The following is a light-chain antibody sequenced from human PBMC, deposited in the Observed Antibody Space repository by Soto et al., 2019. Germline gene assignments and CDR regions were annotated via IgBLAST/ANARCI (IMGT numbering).Light chain of an antibody. J-gene: IGKJ2*01. CDR1: YNLIYSSKNKTY. CDR2: WAS. V-gene: IGKV4-1*01. CDR3: QQYYSTPYT. Sequence: DIVMTQSPDSLAVSLGEMATINCKSSYNLIYSSKNKTYLAWYQQKPGQPPKLLIYWASTRESGVPARFSGSGSKTDFTLTLSSLQPEDVAVYYCQQYYSTPYTFGQGTKLEIK.